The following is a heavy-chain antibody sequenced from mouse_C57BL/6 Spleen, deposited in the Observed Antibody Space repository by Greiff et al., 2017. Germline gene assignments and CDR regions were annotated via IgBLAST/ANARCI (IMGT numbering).Heavy chain of an antibody. Sequence: VQLVESGAELAKPGASVQLSCKASGYTFTSYWMHWVKQRPGQGLEWIGYINPRSGYTKYNQKFKDKATLTAVKSTSTAYMQLSSLTYEDSAVYYGARIYYDYAMAMDYWGQGTSVTVSS. D-gene: IGHD2-4*01. J-gene: IGHJ4*01. V-gene: IGHV1-7*01. CDR2: INPRSGYT. CDR3: ARIYYDYAMAMDY. CDR1: GYTFTSYW.